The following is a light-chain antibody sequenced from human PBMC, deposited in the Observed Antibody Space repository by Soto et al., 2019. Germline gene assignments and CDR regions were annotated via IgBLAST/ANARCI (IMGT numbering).Light chain of an antibody. V-gene: IGLV2-8*01. CDR2: EVT. J-gene: IGLJ2*01. CDR1: NSDVGLYNF. Sequence: QSVLTQPTSASGSPGQSVTISCTGTNSDVGLYNFVSWYQQHPGNAPKLMIYEVTKRPSGVPDRFSGSNSGNTASLTFSGLQADDEAYYYCGSYGGRNSVILGGGTKVTVL. CDR3: GSYGGRNSVI.